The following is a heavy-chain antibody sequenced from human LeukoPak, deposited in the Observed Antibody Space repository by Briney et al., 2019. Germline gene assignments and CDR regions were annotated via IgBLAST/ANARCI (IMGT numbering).Heavy chain of an antibody. CDR2: ISGNGGST. V-gene: IGHV3-23*01. D-gene: IGHD2-2*01. Sequence: PGGSLRLSCAASGFTFSSYAMSWVRQAPGKGLEWVSAISGNGGSTYYADSVKGRFTTSRDNSKNTLYLQMNSLRAEDTAVYYCAKVADIVVVPAAIDYWGQGTLVTVSS. CDR3: AKVADIVVVPAAIDY. CDR1: GFTFSSYA. J-gene: IGHJ4*02.